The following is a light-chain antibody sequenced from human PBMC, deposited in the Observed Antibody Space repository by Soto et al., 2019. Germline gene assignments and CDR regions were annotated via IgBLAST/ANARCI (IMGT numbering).Light chain of an antibody. J-gene: IGKJ1*01. Sequence: EIVMTQSPATLSVSPGEGATLSCRASQSVSSNLAWYQQKPGQAPRLLIYSASTRATGIPARFSGSGSGTEFTLTIGSLQSEDFAVYDCQQYKNWPTWTFGQGTKVEIK. CDR1: QSVSSN. CDR3: QQYKNWPTWT. V-gene: IGKV3-15*01. CDR2: SAS.